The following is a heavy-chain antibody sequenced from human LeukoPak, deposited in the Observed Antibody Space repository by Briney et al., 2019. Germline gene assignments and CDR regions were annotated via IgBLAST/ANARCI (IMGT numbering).Heavy chain of an antibody. Sequence: HEASVKVSCKASGYTFTSYDINWVRQATGQGLEWMGWMNPNSGNTGYAQKFQGRVTITRNTSISTAYMELSSLRSEDTAVYYCARGTYDSSGYYSDWFDPWGQGTLVTVSS. J-gene: IGHJ5*02. CDR3: ARGTYDSSGYYSDWFDP. V-gene: IGHV1-8*03. D-gene: IGHD3-22*01. CDR2: MNPNSGNT. CDR1: GYTFTSYD.